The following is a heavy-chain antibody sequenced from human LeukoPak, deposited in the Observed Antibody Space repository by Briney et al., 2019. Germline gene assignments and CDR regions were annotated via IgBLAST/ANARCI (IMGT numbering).Heavy chain of an antibody. CDR3: ARDSSGYYYVDY. D-gene: IGHD3-22*01. J-gene: IGHJ4*02. CDR1: GGSISSYY. CDR2: IYYSGST. Sequence: SETLSLTCTVSGGSISSYYWSWIRQPPGKGLEWIGYIYYSGSTNYNPSLKSRVTISVDTSKNQFSLKLSSVTAADTAVYYCARDSSGYYYVDYWGQGTLVTVSS. V-gene: IGHV4-59*01.